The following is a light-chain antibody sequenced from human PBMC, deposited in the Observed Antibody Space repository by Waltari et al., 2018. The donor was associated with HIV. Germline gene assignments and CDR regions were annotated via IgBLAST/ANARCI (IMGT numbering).Light chain of an antibody. Sequence: QSGLKQPPSAPGNTGQRVTIACSGRSSNISTNHVHWYKRYPGTAHKPLIQTNKQLPSGVPDRFSGSKSGTSASLAISGLRSEDEAGYYCAAWVDSRSVVFGGGTKLTVL. CDR3: AAWVDSRSVV. J-gene: IGLJ2*01. V-gene: IGLV1-47*01. CDR2: TNK. CDR1: SSNISTNH.